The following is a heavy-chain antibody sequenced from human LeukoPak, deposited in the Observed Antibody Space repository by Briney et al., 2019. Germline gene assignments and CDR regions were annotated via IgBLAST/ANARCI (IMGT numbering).Heavy chain of an antibody. D-gene: IGHD6-13*01. J-gene: IGHJ4*02. CDR1: GFTFSSYG. CDR3: AKDGQQLDY. Sequence: GGSLRLSCAASGFTFSSYGMHWVRQAPGKGLEWVAVISYDGSNKYYADSVKGRFTISRDNSKNTLYLQMNSLRAEDTAVYYCAKDGQQLDYWGQGTLVTVSS. CDR2: ISYDGSNK. V-gene: IGHV3-30*18.